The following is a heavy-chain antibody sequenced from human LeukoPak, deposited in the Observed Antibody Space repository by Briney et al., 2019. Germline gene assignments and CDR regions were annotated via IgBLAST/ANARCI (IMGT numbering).Heavy chain of an antibody. D-gene: IGHD5-18*01. CDR2: ITSSSTYI. Sequence: GGSLRLSCAASGFTFSSYSINWVRQAPGKGLEWVSSITSSSTYIYYADSVRGRFTISRDNAKNSLYLQMNSLRAEDTAVYYCARVVTWYFDLWGRGTLVNVSS. CDR1: GFTFSSYS. V-gene: IGHV3-21*01. CDR3: ARVVTWYFDL. J-gene: IGHJ2*01.